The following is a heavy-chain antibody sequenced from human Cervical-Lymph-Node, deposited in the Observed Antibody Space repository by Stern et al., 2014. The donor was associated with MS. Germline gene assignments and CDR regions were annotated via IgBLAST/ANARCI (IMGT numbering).Heavy chain of an antibody. J-gene: IGHJ6*02. CDR1: GYTFTSYG. D-gene: IGHD3-3*01. V-gene: IGHV1-18*01. CDR2: TSVYNCNT. CDR3: ARAGLRFLELPIQYYGMDV. Sequence: VQLLQSGAEVKKPGASVKVSCKASGYTFTSYGISWVRQAPGQGLEWMGWTSVYNCNTNYAQKLQGRVTMTTDTSMSTGYMELRSLRSDDTAVYYCARAGLRFLELPIQYYGMDVWGQGTTVTVSS.